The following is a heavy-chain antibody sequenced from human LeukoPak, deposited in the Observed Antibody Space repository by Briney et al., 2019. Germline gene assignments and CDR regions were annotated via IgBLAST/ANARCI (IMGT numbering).Heavy chain of an antibody. CDR2: IKQDGSEE. D-gene: IGHD1-26*01. CDR1: GFTFSSYW. Sequence: GRSLRLSCAASGFTFSSYWMSWVRQAPGKGLGWVANIKQDGSEEYYVDSVKGRFTISRDNAKNSLYLQMNSLRAEDTAIYYCARDPYSGSYGDSYYYYMDVWGKGTTVTISS. CDR3: ARDPYSGSYGDSYYYYMDV. J-gene: IGHJ6*03. V-gene: IGHV3-7*01.